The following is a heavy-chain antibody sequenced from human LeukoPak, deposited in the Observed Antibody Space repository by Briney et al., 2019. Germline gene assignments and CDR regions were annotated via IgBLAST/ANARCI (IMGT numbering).Heavy chain of an antibody. D-gene: IGHD3-22*01. CDR2: IYYSGST. CDR1: GGSISSYY. CDR3: ARLYYDSSGYYYYFDY. V-gene: IGHV4-59*01. Sequence: KPSETLSLTCTVSGGSISSYYWSCIRQPPGKGLEWIGYIYYSGSTNYNPSLKSRVTISVDTSKNQFSLKLSSVTAADTAVYYCARLYYDSSGYYYYFDYWGQGTLVTVSS. J-gene: IGHJ4*02.